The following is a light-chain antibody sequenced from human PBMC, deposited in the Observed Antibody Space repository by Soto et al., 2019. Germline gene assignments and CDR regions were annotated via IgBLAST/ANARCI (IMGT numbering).Light chain of an antibody. J-gene: IGKJ1*01. CDR1: QTISTY. Sequence: IQMTQSPSSLSASVGDRVTITCRASQTISTYLNWYQQKPGKAPKLLIYASSSLQSGVPSRFSGSGSGTGFTLTITSLPPEDFATYICQQSYGMPWTFGQGTKVEV. CDR3: QQSYGMPWT. CDR2: ASS. V-gene: IGKV1-39*01.